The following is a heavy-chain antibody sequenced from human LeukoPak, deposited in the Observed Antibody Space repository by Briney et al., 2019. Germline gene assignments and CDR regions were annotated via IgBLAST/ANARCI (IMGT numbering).Heavy chain of an antibody. CDR1: GGSISSGGYY. Sequence: SETLSLTCTVSGGSISSGGYYWSWIRQPPGKGLEWIGYIYHSGSTYYNPSLKSRVTISVDRSKNQFSLKLSSVTAADTAVYYCARDGRRRALHGFDIWGQGTMVTVSS. D-gene: IGHD6-25*01. CDR3: ARDGRRRALHGFDI. V-gene: IGHV4-30-2*01. J-gene: IGHJ3*02. CDR2: IYHSGST.